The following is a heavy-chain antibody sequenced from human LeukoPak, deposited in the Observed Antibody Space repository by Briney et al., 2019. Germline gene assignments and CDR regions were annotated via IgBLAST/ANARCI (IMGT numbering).Heavy chain of an antibody. Sequence: GGSLRLSCAASGFIFSSYPLNWVRQAPGKGLEWVSGINWNGGSTGYADSVKGRFTISRDNAKNSLYLQMNSLRAEDTALYYCARDVGSSSPWGQGTLVTVSS. J-gene: IGHJ5*02. V-gene: IGHV3-20*04. CDR3: ARDVGSSSP. CDR1: GFIFSSYP. CDR2: INWNGGST. D-gene: IGHD6-6*01.